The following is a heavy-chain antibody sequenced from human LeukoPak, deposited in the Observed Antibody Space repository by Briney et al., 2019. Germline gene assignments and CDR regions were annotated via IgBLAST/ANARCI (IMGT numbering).Heavy chain of an antibody. J-gene: IGHJ4*02. CDR2: IYYSGST. V-gene: IGHV4-39*01. CDR1: GDSISSHNYY. CDR3: ARNSSSGWFDF. Sequence: PSETLSLTCAVSGDSISSHNYYWGWVRQPPGKGLEWIASIYYSGSTFYNPSLKSRFTISVDTSKNQFSLRLTSVNVADTAVYHCARNSSSGWFDFWGRGTLVTVSS. D-gene: IGHD6-19*01.